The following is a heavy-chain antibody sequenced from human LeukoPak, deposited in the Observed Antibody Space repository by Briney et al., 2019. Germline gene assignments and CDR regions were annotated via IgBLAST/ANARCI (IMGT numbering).Heavy chain of an antibody. D-gene: IGHD3-10*01. CDR1: GFTFSSYA. Sequence: PGGSLRLSCAASGFTFSSYAMSWVRQAPGKGLEWVSAISGSGDSTYYADSVKGRFTISRDNSKNTLYLQMNSLRAEDTAVYYCAKGYYGSGSYGWFDHWGQGTLVTVSS. V-gene: IGHV3-23*01. J-gene: IGHJ5*02. CDR2: ISGSGDST. CDR3: AKGYYGSGSYGWFDH.